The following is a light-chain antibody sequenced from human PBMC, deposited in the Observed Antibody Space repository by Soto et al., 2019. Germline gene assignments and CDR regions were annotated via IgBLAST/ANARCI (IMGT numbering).Light chain of an antibody. CDR1: SSDVGGYNY. J-gene: IGLJ1*01. V-gene: IGLV2-11*01. CDR2: DVS. CDR3: CSYAGSYTYV. Sequence: QSVLTQPRSVSGSPGHSVTISCTGTSSDVGGYNYVSWYQQHPGKAPKLMIYDVSKRPSGVPDRFSGSKSGNTASLTISGLQAEDEADYYCCSYAGSYTYVFGTGTRSPS.